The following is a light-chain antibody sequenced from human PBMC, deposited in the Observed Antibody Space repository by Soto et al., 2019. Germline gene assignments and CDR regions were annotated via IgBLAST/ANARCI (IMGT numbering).Light chain of an antibody. J-gene: IGLJ2*01. Sequence: QSVLTQSPSASASLGASVKLTCTLSSGHSSYSIAWHQQQPEKGPRYLMKVSSDGSHNKGDGIPDRFSGSSSGAERYLTISSLQSEDEADYYCQTWGTGIHVVFGGGTKRTVL. CDR1: SGHSSYS. CDR2: VSSDGSH. V-gene: IGLV4-69*01. CDR3: QTWGTGIHVV.